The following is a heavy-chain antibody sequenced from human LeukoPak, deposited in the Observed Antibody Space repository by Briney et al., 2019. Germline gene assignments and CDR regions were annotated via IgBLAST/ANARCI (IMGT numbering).Heavy chain of an antibody. V-gene: IGHV3-23*01. D-gene: IGHD6-13*01. J-gene: IGHJ4*02. CDR1: GFTFSSYA. Sequence: GGSLRLSCAAPGFTFSSYAMSWVRQAPGKGLEWVSATSGSGGSTYYADSVKGRFTISRDNSKNTLYLQMNSLRAEDTAVYYCAKDTSSWYLGYFDYWGQGTLVTVSS. CDR2: TSGSGGST. CDR3: AKDTSSWYLGYFDY.